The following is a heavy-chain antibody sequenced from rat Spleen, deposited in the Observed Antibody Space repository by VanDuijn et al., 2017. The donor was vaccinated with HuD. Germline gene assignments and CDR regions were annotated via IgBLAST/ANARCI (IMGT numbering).Heavy chain of an antibody. J-gene: IGHJ2*01. Sequence: EVQLQESGPGLVKPSQSLSLTCSVTGYSITSSYRWNWIRKFPGNKLEWMGYINSAGSTNSNLSLKSRISITRDTSKNQCFLQVNSVTTEDTATYYCGRHGYNSYFDYWGQGVMVTVSS. CDR1: GYSITSSYR. V-gene: IGHV3-3*01. CDR2: INSAGST. CDR3: GRHGYNSYFDY. D-gene: IGHD1-9*01.